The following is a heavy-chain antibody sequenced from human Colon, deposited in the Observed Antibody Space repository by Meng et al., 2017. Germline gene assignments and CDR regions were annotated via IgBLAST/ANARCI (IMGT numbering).Heavy chain of an antibody. J-gene: IGHJ4*02. Sequence: QVQLQQWGAGLLKPSETPSLTGACYGGSFSGHYWTWIRQPPGKGLEWIGEINDSGSTHYNPSLGSRVTISVDTSKSQFSLKLISVTAADTGVYYCVDSKWSANYWGQGTLVTVSS. CDR2: INDSGST. V-gene: IGHV4-34*01. CDR1: GGSFSGHY. CDR3: VDSKWSANY. D-gene: IGHD3-3*01.